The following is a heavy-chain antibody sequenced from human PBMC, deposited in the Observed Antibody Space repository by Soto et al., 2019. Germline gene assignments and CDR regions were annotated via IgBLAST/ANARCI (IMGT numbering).Heavy chain of an antibody. Sequence: QVQLVESGGGVVQPGRSLRLSCAASGFTFSSYGMHWVRQAPGKGLEWVAVIWYDGSNKYYADSVKGRFTISRDNSKNTLYLQMNSLRAEDTAVYYCARSKRTPMLPSYYYAMVVWGQGTTVTVSS. D-gene: IGHD2-15*01. CDR2: IWYDGSNK. J-gene: IGHJ6*02. CDR1: GFTFSSYG. V-gene: IGHV3-33*01. CDR3: ARSKRTPMLPSYYYAMVV.